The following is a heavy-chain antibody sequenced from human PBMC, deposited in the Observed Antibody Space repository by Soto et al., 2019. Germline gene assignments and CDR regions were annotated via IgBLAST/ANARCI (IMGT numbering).Heavy chain of an antibody. J-gene: IGHJ6*03. CDR1: GGSSSGYY. CDR2: LNHSGST. V-gene: IGHV4-34*01. D-gene: IGHD3-10*01. Sequence: QVQLQQWGAGLLKPSETLSLTCAVYGGSSSGYYWSCIRQPPGKGLGWIGELNHSGSTNYNPSLKSRVTISVDTSKSQFSLKVSSVPAADTAVYYCARQYYYGSGSFPYYYYYMDVWGKGTTVTVSS. CDR3: ARQYYYGSGSFPYYYYYMDV.